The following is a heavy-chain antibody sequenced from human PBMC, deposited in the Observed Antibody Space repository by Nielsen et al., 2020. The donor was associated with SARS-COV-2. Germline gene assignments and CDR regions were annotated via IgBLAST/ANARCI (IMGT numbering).Heavy chain of an antibody. CDR1: GFTFSSYG. Sequence: GESLKISCAASGFTFSSYGMHWVRQAPGKGLEWVAVISYDGSNKYYADSVKGRFTISRDNSKNTLYLQMNSLRAEDTAVYYCARGGSGSYFVDPVDWFDPWGQGTLVTVSS. CDR2: ISYDGSNK. J-gene: IGHJ5*02. D-gene: IGHD1-26*01. V-gene: IGHV3-30*03. CDR3: ARGGSGSYFVDPVDWFDP.